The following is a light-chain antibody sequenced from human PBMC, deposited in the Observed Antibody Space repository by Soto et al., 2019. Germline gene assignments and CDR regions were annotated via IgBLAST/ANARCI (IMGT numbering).Light chain of an antibody. Sequence: VQMTQSPSFVSASVGDRVTITCRASQDIGSWLAWYQQKPGRAPKLLIYKSSILESGVPSRFSGSGSGTEFTLTISSLQPDDFATYYCQQYNSYSTTFGQGTKV. V-gene: IGKV1-5*03. J-gene: IGKJ1*01. CDR2: KSS. CDR3: QQYNSYSTT. CDR1: QDIGSW.